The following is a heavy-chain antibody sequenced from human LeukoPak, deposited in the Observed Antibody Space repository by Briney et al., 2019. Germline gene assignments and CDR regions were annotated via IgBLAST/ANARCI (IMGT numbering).Heavy chain of an antibody. CDR1: GFTFSGYS. V-gene: IGHV3-21*01. D-gene: IGHD1-26*01. CDR2: ISPDSNYI. Sequence: SGGSLRLSCAASGFTFSGYSMNWVRQAPGKGLEWLSSISPDSNYIYYADSVKGRFTTSRDNAENSQYLQMNSLRADDTAVYYCARGHSGSYQRTDAFDIWGQGTMVTVSS. J-gene: IGHJ3*02. CDR3: ARGHSGSYQRTDAFDI.